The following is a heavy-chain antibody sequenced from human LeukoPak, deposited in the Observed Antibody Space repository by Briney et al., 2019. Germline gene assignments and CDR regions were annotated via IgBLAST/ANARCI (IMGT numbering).Heavy chain of an antibody. CDR1: GFTFSHFW. Sequence: PGGSLRLSCAASGFTFSHFWIHWVRQAPGKGLVWVSRINSDGSDTIYADSVKGRFTSSRDNAKNVLYLQMNSLRAEDTAVYYCARGRTPYYYYGMDVWGQGPTVTVSS. J-gene: IGHJ6*02. CDR2: INSDGSDT. CDR3: ARGRTPYYYYGMDV. V-gene: IGHV3-74*01.